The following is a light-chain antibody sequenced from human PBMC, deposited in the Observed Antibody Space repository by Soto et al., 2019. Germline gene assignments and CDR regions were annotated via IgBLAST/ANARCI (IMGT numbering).Light chain of an antibody. J-gene: IGKJ5*01. CDR2: AAS. Sequence: IHITQSPSSVSASVGDRVTITCRSSEDISTWLAWYQQKPGKAPKLLIYAASSLQSGVPSRFSGSGSGTDFTLTISSLQPEDFATYYCQHADSFPLITFGQGTRLETK. CDR3: QHADSFPLIT. CDR1: EDISTW. V-gene: IGKV1-12*01.